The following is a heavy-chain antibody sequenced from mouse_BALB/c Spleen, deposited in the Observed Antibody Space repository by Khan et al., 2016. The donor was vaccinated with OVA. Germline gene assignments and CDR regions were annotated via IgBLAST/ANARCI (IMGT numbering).Heavy chain of an antibody. CDR3: ARINA. CDR1: GFNIKDTY. V-gene: IGHV14-3*02. CDR2: IDTANGNT. J-gene: IGHJ2*01. Sequence: EVQLQESGAELVKPGASVKLSCTASGFNIKDTYMHWVKQRPEQGLEWIGRIDTANGNTKYAPKFQGRVTITADTSSNTAYLQISSLTSEDTAGYCCARINAWGQGTTLTVSS.